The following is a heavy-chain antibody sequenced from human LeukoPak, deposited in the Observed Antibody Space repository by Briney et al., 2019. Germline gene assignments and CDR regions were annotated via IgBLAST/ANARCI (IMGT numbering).Heavy chain of an antibody. J-gene: IGHJ4*02. CDR1: GFTLNNYA. Sequence: GGYLRLYCAGSGFTLNNYAMSWVRRAPRKGLEWVSTIMIGGDGKHYADSVKGRFTISRDRSESTLFLQMDDLRADDTAVYYCVRAAPQNCYPSSCSLFDKWGQGTLVTVSS. CDR3: VRAAPQNCYPSSCSLFDK. CDR2: IMIGGDGK. V-gene: IGHV3-23*01. D-gene: IGHD2-2*01.